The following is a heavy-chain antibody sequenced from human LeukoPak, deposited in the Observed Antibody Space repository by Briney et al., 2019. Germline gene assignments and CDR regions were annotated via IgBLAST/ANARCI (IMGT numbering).Heavy chain of an antibody. CDR3: AKDSNYGSGLDY. Sequence: PGGSLRLSCAASGFTFSSYAMSWVRQAPGKGLEWVSAISGSGGSTYYADSVKGRFTISRDNTKNTLYLQMNSLRAEDTAVYYCAKDSNYGSGLDYWGQGTLVTVSS. CDR1: GFTFSSYA. CDR2: ISGSGGST. V-gene: IGHV3-23*01. D-gene: IGHD3-10*01. J-gene: IGHJ4*02.